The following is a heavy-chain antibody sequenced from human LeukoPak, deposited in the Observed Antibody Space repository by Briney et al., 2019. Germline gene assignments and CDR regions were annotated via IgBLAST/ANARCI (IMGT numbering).Heavy chain of an antibody. V-gene: IGHV3-23*01. CDR3: AKGAVAGTGNYFDY. Sequence: PGGSLRLSCAASGFTFDTYAVNWVRQAPGNGLEWVSAISGSGGSTYYADSVKGRFTISRDNSKNTLYLQMNSLRAEDTAVYYCAKGAVAGTGNYFDYWGQGTLVTVSS. J-gene: IGHJ4*02. CDR2: ISGSGGST. CDR1: GFTFDTYA. D-gene: IGHD6-19*01.